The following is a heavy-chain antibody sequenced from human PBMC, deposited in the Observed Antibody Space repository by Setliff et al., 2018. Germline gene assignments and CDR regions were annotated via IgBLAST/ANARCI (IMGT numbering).Heavy chain of an antibody. CDR2: IWYDGSNK. V-gene: IGHV3-33*06. CDR1: GFTFSSYG. Sequence: GSLRLSCAASGFTFSSYGMHWVRQAPGKGLEWVAVIWYDGSNKYYADSVKGRFTISRDNSKNTLYLQMNSLRAEDTAVYYCAKDQTYYYDSSGYPYPLPSDYWGQGTLVTVSS. CDR3: AKDQTYYYDSSGYPYPLPSDY. J-gene: IGHJ4*02. D-gene: IGHD3-22*01.